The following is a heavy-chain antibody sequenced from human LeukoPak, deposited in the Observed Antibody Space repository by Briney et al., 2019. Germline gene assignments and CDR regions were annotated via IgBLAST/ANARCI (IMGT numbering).Heavy chain of an antibody. Sequence: ASVKVSCKASGYTFTSYAMHWVRQAPGQRLEWMGWINAGNGNTKYSQKFQGRVTITRDTSASTAHMELSSLRSEDTAVYYCALNYDFWSGPFDYWGQGTLVTVSS. J-gene: IGHJ4*02. D-gene: IGHD3-3*01. CDR3: ALNYDFWSGPFDY. CDR2: INAGNGNT. CDR1: GYTFTSYA. V-gene: IGHV1-3*01.